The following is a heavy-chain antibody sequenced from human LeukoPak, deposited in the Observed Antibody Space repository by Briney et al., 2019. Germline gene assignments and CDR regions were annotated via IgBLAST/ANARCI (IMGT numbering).Heavy chain of an antibody. Sequence: ASVKVSCKASGYTFTSYYMHWVRQAPGQGLEWMGIINPSGGSTSYAQKFQGRVTMTRDTSTSTVYMELSSLRSEDTAVYYCARDVRSYGYSGSYYYFDYWGQGTLVTVSS. CDR3: ARDVRSYGYSGSYYYFDY. CDR2: INPSGGST. J-gene: IGHJ4*02. CDR1: GYTFTSYY. D-gene: IGHD1-26*01. V-gene: IGHV1-46*01.